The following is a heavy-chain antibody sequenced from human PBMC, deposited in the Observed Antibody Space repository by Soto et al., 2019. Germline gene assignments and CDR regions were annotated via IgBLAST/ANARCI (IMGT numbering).Heavy chain of an antibody. D-gene: IGHD3-10*01. V-gene: IGHV3-48*01. CDR3: ARETEIHYYGSGSYAS. CDR1: GFTFSSYS. Sequence: EVQLVESGGGLVQPGGSLRLSCAASGFTFSSYSMNWVRQAPGKGLEWVSYISSSSSTIYYADSVKGRFTISRDNAKNSLYLQMNSLRAEDMAVYYCARETEIHYYGSGSYASWGQGTLVTVSS. J-gene: IGHJ5*02. CDR2: ISSSSSTI.